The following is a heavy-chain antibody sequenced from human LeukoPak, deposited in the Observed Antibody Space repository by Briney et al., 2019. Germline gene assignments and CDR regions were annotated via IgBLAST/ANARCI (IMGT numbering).Heavy chain of an antibody. CDR1: GGSFSGYY. CDR3: ARLISSGSFDY. J-gene: IGHJ4*02. D-gene: IGHD3-10*01. V-gene: IGHV4-34*01. CDR2: INHSGST. Sequence: SETLSLTCAVYGGSFSGYYWSWIRQPPGKGLEWIGEINHSGSTNYNPSLKSRVTISVDTSKNQFSLKLSSVTAADTAVYYCARLISSGSFDYWGQGTLVTVSS.